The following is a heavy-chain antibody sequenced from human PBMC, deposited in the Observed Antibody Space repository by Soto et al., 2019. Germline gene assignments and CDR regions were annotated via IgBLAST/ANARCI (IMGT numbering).Heavy chain of an antibody. CDR2: INAGNGNT. D-gene: IGHD6-19*01. Sequence: ASVKVSCKASGYTFTSYAMHWVRQAPGQRLEWMGWINAGNGNTKYSQKFQGRVTITRDTSASTAYMELSSLRSEDTAVYYCAGDAFEQWLVQGLSSGMDVWGQGTTVTVSS. CDR1: GYTFTSYA. J-gene: IGHJ6*02. V-gene: IGHV1-3*01. CDR3: AGDAFEQWLVQGLSSGMDV.